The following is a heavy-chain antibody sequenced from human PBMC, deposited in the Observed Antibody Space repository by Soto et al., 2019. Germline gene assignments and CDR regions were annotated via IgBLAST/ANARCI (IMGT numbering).Heavy chain of an antibody. CDR2: ISYDGSLK. CDR3: AKDKKAAVRDAFDI. J-gene: IGHJ3*02. D-gene: IGHD6-13*01. CDR1: GFTFSSYG. V-gene: IGHV3-30*18. Sequence: GGSLRLSCAASGFTFSSYGMHWVRQAPGKGLEWVAIISYDGSLKYYADSVKGRFTISRDNSKSALYLQMNSLRPEDTAVYYCAKDKKAAVRDAFDIWGQGTMVTVSS.